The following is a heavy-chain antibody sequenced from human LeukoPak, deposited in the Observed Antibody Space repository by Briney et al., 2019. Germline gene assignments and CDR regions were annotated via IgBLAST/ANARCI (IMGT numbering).Heavy chain of an antibody. V-gene: IGHV1-8*01. CDR3: AKRSSTSSGYFDF. CDR1: GYTFTSYD. CDR2: MNPNSGNT. Sequence: GASVKVSCKASGYTFTSYDINWVRQATGQGLEWMGWMNPNSGNTGYAQKFQGRVTMTRNTSISTAYMELSSLRAEDTALYYCAKRSSTSSGYFDFWGRGTLVTVSS. J-gene: IGHJ4*02. D-gene: IGHD3-22*01.